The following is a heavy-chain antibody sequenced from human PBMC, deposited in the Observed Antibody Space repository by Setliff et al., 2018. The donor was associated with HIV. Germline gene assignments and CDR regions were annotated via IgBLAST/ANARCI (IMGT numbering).Heavy chain of an antibody. J-gene: IGHJ6*02. D-gene: IGHD3-10*01. CDR3: ARGGYYSGSGMNYHYYGLHV. CDR1: GYTFINYG. Sequence: ASVKVSCKTSGYTFINYGITWVRQAPGQGLEWMGWISPYNDYTNYEQSLQGRVRMTTDTSTRTAYTDLRSLRSNDTAVYYCARGGYYSGSGMNYHYYGLHVWGQGTTVTVSS. V-gene: IGHV1-18*04. CDR2: ISPYNDYT.